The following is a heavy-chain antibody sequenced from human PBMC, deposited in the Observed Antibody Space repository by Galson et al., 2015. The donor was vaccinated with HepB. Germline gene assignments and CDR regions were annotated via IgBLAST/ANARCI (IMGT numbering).Heavy chain of an antibody. J-gene: IGHJ6*02. CDR2: IYYSGST. CDR1: GGSISSGGYY. V-gene: IGHV4-31*03. CDR3: ARERRDYGDSNCYYYGMDV. Sequence: TLSLTCTVSGGSISSGGYYWSWIRQHPGKGLEWIGYIYYSGSTYYNPSIKSRVTISVDTSKNQFSLKLSSVTAADTAVYYCARERRDYGDSNCYYYGMDVWGQGTTVTVSS. D-gene: IGHD4-17*01.